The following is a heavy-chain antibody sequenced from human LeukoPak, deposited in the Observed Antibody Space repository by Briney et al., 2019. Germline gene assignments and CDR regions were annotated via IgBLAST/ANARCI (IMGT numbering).Heavy chain of an antibody. CDR1: GFTFSSYA. V-gene: IGHV3-23*01. D-gene: IGHD5-18*01. CDR3: AKWPLYTYGYYFDY. J-gene: IGHJ4*02. Sequence: GGSLRLSCAASGFTFSSYAMHWVRQAPGKGLEWVSAISGSGGSTYYADSVKGRFTISRDNSKNTLYLQMNSLRAEDTAVYYCAKWPLYTYGYYFDYWGQGTLVTVSS. CDR2: ISGSGGST.